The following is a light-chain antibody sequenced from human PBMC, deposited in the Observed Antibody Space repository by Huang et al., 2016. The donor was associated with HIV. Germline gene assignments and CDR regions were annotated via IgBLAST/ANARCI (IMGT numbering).Light chain of an antibody. CDR1: QDITNW. CDR3: QQYHSYPWT. CDR2: DGS. Sequence: DIQMTQSPSTLSASIGDRVTITCRASQDITNWLAWYQQKPGKAPKLLIYDGSSLEFGGPSKFSGSGSGTEFTLTISSLQPDNFATYYCQQYHSYPWTFGQGTKVEIK. J-gene: IGKJ1*01. V-gene: IGKV1-5*01.